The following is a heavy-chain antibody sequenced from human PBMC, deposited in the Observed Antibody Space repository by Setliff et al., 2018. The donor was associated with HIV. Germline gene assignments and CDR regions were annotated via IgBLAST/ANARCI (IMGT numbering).Heavy chain of an antibody. CDR1: GFSFSDHY. CDR2: IRNKANSYTT. CDR3: ARGLTIFGVVHDAFDI. V-gene: IGHV3-72*01. D-gene: IGHD3-3*01. J-gene: IGHJ3*02. Sequence: SLRLFCAASGFSFSDHYMDWVRQAPGKGLEWIGRIRNKANSYTTEYAASVKGRFTISRDDSKNSLHLQMNSLETEDTAVYYCARGLTIFGVVHDAFDIWGQGTMVTVSS.